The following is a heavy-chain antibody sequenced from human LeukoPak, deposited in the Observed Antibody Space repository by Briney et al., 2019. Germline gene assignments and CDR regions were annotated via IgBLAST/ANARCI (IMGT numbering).Heavy chain of an antibody. J-gene: IGHJ4*02. CDR3: ARAEGLPDPFDY. D-gene: IGHD1-14*01. CDR2: ISAYTGNT. Sequence: AASVKVSCKASGYTFTRYGVSWVRQAPGQGLEWMGWISAYTGNTRNVQKFQGRVTMTTDTSTSTVYMELSSLRSEDTAVYYCARAEGLPDPFDYWGQGTLVTVSS. V-gene: IGHV1-18*01. CDR1: GYTFTRYG.